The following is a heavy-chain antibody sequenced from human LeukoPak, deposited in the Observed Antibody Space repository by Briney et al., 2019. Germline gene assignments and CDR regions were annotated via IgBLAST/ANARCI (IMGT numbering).Heavy chain of an antibody. J-gene: IGHJ4*02. Sequence: SETLSLTXAVSGGSISSGSYYWNCIRQPAGKGLEWIGRISTSGSTNYNPSLKSRVTISVDTSKNQFSLKLISVTAADTAVYYCARVGYTYGYGTSYFDYWGQGTLVTVSS. CDR1: GGSISSGSYY. D-gene: IGHD5-18*01. V-gene: IGHV4-61*02. CDR3: ARVGYTYGYGTSYFDY. CDR2: ISTSGST.